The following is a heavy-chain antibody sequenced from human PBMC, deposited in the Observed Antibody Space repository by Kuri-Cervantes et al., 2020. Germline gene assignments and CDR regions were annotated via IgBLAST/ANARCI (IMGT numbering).Heavy chain of an antibody. CDR1: GFTFSSYG. CDR3: ARDSRGRSNWFDP. Sequence: GESLKISCVGSGFTFSSYGMHWVRQAPGKGLEWVALISYDGSIKYYADSVKGRFTISRDNAKNSLSLQMNTLRADDTAVYYCARDSRGRSNWFDPWGQGTLVTVSS. J-gene: IGHJ5*02. D-gene: IGHD3-16*01. CDR2: ISYDGSIK. V-gene: IGHV3-30*03.